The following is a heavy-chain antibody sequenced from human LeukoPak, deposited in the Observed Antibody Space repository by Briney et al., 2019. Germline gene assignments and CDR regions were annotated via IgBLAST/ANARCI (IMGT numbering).Heavy chain of an antibody. J-gene: IGHJ4*02. CDR1: GGSISSYY. CDR2: IYYSGST. D-gene: IGHD6-6*01. V-gene: IGHV4-59*01. Sequence: SETLSLTCTVSGGSISSYYWSWIRRPAGKGLEWIGYIYYSGSTNYNPSLKSRVTISVDTSKNPFSLKLSSVTAADTAVYYCARGDSSSFYFDYWGRGTLVTVSS. CDR3: ARGDSSSFYFDY.